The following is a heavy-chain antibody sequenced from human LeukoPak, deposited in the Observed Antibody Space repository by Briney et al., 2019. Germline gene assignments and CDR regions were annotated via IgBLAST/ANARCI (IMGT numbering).Heavy chain of an antibody. J-gene: IGHJ4*02. CDR3: ARDRASTIDY. D-gene: IGHD1-26*01. CDR1: GFTFSSYS. Sequence: GSLRLSCAASGFTFSSYSMNWVRQAPGKGLEWVSSISSSRSYIYYADSVKGRFTISRDSAKNSLYLQMNSLRAEDTAVYYCARDRASTIDYWGQGTLVTVSS. CDR2: ISSSRSYI. V-gene: IGHV3-21*01.